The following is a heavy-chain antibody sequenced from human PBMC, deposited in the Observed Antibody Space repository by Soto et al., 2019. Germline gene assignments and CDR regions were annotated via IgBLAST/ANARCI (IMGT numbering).Heavy chain of an antibody. J-gene: IGHJ4*02. CDR3: AKVSSSWYAGFFDL. Sequence: GGSLRLSYTASGFTFSRHAMTWVRQAPGKGLEWVSGLSDSGGSIYYADSVKGRFTISRDNSMNTLYLQMNTLRVEDTAIYYCAKVSSSWYAGFFDLWGQGTLVTVPQ. V-gene: IGHV3-23*01. D-gene: IGHD6-13*01. CDR1: GFTFSRHA. CDR2: LSDSGGSI.